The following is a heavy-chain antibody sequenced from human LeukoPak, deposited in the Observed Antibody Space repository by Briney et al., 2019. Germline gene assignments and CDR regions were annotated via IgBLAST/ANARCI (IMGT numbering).Heavy chain of an antibody. D-gene: IGHD3-10*01. V-gene: IGHV3-30-3*02. CDR3: AKSEIPYYYGSGSYSYFDY. CDR1: GFTFDDYA. J-gene: IGHJ4*02. CDR2: ISYDGSNK. Sequence: GGTLRLSCATSGFTFDDYAMHWVRQAPGKGLEWVAVISYDGSNKYYADSVKGRFTISRDNSKNTLYLQMNSLRAEDTAVYYCAKSEIPYYYGSGSYSYFDYWGQGTLVTVSS.